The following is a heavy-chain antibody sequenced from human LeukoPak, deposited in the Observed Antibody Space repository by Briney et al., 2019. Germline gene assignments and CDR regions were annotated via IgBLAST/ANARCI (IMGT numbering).Heavy chain of an antibody. CDR2: ISSTSSGTI. CDR3: ARSTVTPGY. CDR1: GFTLSSYS. D-gene: IGHD4-17*01. V-gene: IGHV3-48*02. J-gene: IGHJ4*02. Sequence: GGSLRLSCAASGFTLSSYSMNWVRQAPGKGLEWVSYISSTSSGTIFYADSVKGRFTISRDNAKDSLHLQMNSLREEDTAVYYCARSTVTPGYWGQGTLVTVSS.